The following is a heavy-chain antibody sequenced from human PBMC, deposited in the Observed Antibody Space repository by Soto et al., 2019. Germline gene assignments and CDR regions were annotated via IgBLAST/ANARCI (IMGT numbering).Heavy chain of an antibody. CDR3: AKDYTVVVAATGFDY. D-gene: IGHD2-15*01. CDR2: ISGRGGST. V-gene: IGHV3-23*01. Sequence: EVQLLESGGGLVQPGGSLRLSCAASGFTFSSYAMSWVRQAPGKGLEWVSAISGRGGSTYYADSVKGRFTISRDNSKNTLYLQMNSLRAEDTAVYYCAKDYTVVVAATGFDYWGQGTLVTVSS. J-gene: IGHJ4*02. CDR1: GFTFSSYA.